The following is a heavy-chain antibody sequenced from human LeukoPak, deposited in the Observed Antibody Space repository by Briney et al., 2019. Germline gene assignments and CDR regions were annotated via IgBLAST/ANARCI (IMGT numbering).Heavy chain of an antibody. J-gene: IGHJ4*02. D-gene: IGHD3-22*01. CDR3: ARGYYDSSGFDY. Sequence: SETLSLTCAVSGGSISSSNWWSWVRQPPGKGLEWIGEIYHSGSTKYNPSLKSRVTISVDTSKNQFSLKLSSVTAADTAVYYCARGYYDSSGFDYWGQGTLVTVSS. CDR2: IYHSGST. V-gene: IGHV4-4*02. CDR1: GGSISSSNW.